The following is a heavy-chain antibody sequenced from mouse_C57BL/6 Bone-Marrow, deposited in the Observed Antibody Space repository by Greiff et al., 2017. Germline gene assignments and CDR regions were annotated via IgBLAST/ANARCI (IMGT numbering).Heavy chain of an antibody. J-gene: IGHJ4*01. V-gene: IGHV5-6*01. CDR2: ISSGGSYT. CDR3: ARQPLKDAMDY. D-gene: IGHD1-3*01. CDR1: GFTFSSYG. Sequence: EVNVVESGGDLVKPGGSLKLSCAASGFTFSSYGMSWVRQTPDKRLEWVATISSGGSYTYYPDSVKGRFTISRDNAKNTLYLQMSSLKSEDTAMYYCARQPLKDAMDYWGQGTSVTVSS.